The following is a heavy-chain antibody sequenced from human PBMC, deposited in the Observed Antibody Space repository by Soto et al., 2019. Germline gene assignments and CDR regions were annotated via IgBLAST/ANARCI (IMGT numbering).Heavy chain of an antibody. CDR3: ARESEDLTSNFDY. V-gene: IGHV3-21*01. CDR2: ISSTTNYI. Sequence: GGSLRLSCAASGFTFTRYSMNRVRQAPGKGLEWVSSISSTTNYIYYADSMKGRFTVSRDNAKNSVYLEMNSLSAEDTAVYYCARESEDLTSNFDYWGQGTLVTVSS. J-gene: IGHJ4*02. CDR1: GFTFTRYS.